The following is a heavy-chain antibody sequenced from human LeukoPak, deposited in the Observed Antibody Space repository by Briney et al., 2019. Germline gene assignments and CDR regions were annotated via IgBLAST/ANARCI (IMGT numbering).Heavy chain of an antibody. CDR2: IKQDGSEI. J-gene: IGHJ6*02. V-gene: IGHV3-7*01. Sequence: GGSLRLSCEVSGFTFSSYWMSWVRQAPGKALEWVANIKQDGSEIYYVDSVKGRLTISRDNAKNSLYLQMNSLRAEDTAVYYCARLVRGVGGLDVWGQGTTLTVSS. CDR3: ARLVRGVGGLDV. D-gene: IGHD3-10*01. CDR1: GFTFSSYW.